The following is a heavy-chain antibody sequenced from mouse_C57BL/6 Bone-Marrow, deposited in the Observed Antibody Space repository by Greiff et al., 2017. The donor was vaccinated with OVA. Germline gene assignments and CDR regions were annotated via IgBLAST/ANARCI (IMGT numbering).Heavy chain of an antibody. J-gene: IGHJ2*01. CDR1: GFTFSDYY. V-gene: IGHV5-12*01. CDR2: ISNGGGSP. CDR3: ARHPYFDY. Sequence: EVQGVESGGGLVQPGGSLKLSCAASGFTFSDYYMYWVRQTPEKRLEWVAYISNGGGSPYYPHTVKGRFTISRDNAKNTLYLQMSRLKAEDTAMYYCARHPYFDYWGQGTTLTVSS.